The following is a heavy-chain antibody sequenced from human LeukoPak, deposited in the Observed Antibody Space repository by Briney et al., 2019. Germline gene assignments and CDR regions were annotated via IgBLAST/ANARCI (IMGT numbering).Heavy chain of an antibody. V-gene: IGHV3-30-3*01. D-gene: IGHD3-22*01. CDR1: GFTFSSYA. Sequence: PGGSLRLSCAASGFTFSSYAMHWVRQAPGKGLEWVAVISYDGSNKYYADSVKGRFTISRDNSKNTLYLQMNSLRAEDTAVYYCARDGDSSGYYYVPPYYFDYWGQGTLVTVSS. CDR2: ISYDGSNK. J-gene: IGHJ4*02. CDR3: ARDGDSSGYYYVPPYYFDY.